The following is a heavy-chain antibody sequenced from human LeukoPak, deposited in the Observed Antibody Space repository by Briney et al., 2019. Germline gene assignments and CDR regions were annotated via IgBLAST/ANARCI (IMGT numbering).Heavy chain of an antibody. CDR1: GYTFTDYY. CDR3: AREGGVALDY. V-gene: IGHV1-18*04. CDR2: ISAYNGNT. Sequence: ASVKVSCKASGYTFTDYYMHWVRQAPGQGLEWMGWISAYNGNTNYAQKLQGRVTMTTDTSTSTAYMELRSLRSDDTAVYYCAREGGVALDYWGQGTLVTVSS. D-gene: IGHD3-16*01. J-gene: IGHJ4*02.